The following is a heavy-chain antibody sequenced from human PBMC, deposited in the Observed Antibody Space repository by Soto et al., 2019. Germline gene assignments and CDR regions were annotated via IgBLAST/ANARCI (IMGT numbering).Heavy chain of an antibody. J-gene: IGHJ4*02. CDR2: IRSEANGGTT. CDR1: GFTFADYT. D-gene: IGHD1-26*01. CDR3: TRVGKFDY. Sequence: RLSCTGSGFTFADYTMSWVRQAPGKGLEWVGLIRSEANGGTTHYAASVHGGFIISRDDSRGIAFLQMNNLKSEDTAVYYCTRVGKFDYWGQGTLVTVSS. V-gene: IGHV3-49*04.